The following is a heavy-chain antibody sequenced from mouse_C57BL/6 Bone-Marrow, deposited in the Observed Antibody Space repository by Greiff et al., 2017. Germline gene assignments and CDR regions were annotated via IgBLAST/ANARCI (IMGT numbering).Heavy chain of an antibody. CDR1: GYTFTSSG. J-gene: IGHJ2*01. CDR2: IYPRSGNT. CDR3: ARSYYY. Sequence: VPLQQSGAWLAGPGASVKLSCQASGYTFTSSGISWVKERTGQGLEWIGEIYPRSGNTYYNEKFKGKATLTADKSSSTAYMELRSLTSEDSAVYFCARSYYYWGQGTTLTVSS. V-gene: IGHV1-81*01. D-gene: IGHD1-1*01.